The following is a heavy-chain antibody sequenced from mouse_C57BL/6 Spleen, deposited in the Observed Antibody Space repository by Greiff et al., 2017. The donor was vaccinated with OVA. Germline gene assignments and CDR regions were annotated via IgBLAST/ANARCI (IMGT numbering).Heavy chain of an antibody. V-gene: IGHV1-82*01. Sequence: QVQLMQSGPELVKPGASLKISCKASGYAFSSSWMNWVKQRPGKGLEWIGRIYPGDGDTNYNGKVKGKATLTADKSSSTVYMQLSSLTSEDSAVYFCARSSDYDRVDYWGQGTTLTVSS. CDR3: ARSSDYDRVDY. J-gene: IGHJ2*01. D-gene: IGHD2-4*01. CDR1: GYAFSSSW. CDR2: IYPGDGDT.